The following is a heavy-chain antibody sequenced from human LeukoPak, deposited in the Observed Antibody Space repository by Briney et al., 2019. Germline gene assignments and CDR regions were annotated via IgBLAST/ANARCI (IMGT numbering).Heavy chain of an antibody. Sequence: PGGSLRLSCAASGFTFSSCAMHWVRQAPGKGLEWVAVISYDGSNKYYADSVKGRFTISRDNSKNTLYLQMNSLRAEDTAVYYCARSYYDSSGYTPYYYYYGMDVWGQGTTVTVSS. V-gene: IGHV3-30*04. CDR2: ISYDGSNK. J-gene: IGHJ6*02. CDR1: GFTFSSCA. CDR3: ARSYYDSSGYTPYYYYYGMDV. D-gene: IGHD3-22*01.